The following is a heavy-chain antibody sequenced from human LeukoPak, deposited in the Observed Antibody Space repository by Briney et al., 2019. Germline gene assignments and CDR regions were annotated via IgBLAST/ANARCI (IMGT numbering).Heavy chain of an antibody. CDR3: ARNNYGFWSGYYYYGMDV. Sequence: GGSLRLSCAASGFTFSSYSMNWVRQAPGKGLEWVSSISSSSSYIYYADSVKGRFTISRDNAKNSLYLQMNSLRAEDTAVCYCARNNYGFWSGYYYYGMDVWGQGTTVTVSS. CDR1: GFTFSSYS. D-gene: IGHD3-3*01. V-gene: IGHV3-21*01. J-gene: IGHJ6*02. CDR2: ISSSSSYI.